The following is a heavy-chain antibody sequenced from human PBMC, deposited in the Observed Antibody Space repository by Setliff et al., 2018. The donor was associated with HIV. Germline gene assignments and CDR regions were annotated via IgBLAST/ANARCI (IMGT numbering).Heavy chain of an antibody. CDR3: ATRGSYSYWYFDL. CDR2: ISGFNGNT. V-gene: IGHV1-18*01. D-gene: IGHD1-26*01. Sequence: ASVKVSCKASAYSFSKYGISWVRQAPGQGLEWMGWISGFNGNTNYAQKLQGRVTMTTDTSTSTAYMELRSLRSDDTAVYYCATRGSYSYWYFDLWGRGTLVTVSS. J-gene: IGHJ2*01. CDR1: AYSFSKYG.